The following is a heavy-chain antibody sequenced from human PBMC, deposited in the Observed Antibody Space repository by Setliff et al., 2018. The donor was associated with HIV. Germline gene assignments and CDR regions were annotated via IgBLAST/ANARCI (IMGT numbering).Heavy chain of an antibody. Sequence: ASVKVSCKASGYTFTSYYMHWVRQAPGQGLEWMGIINTSGGSTSYAQKFQGRVTMTRDTSTSTVYMELSSLRSEDTAVYYWARELYGDYTLDYWGQGTLVTVSS. V-gene: IGHV1-46*01. CDR2: INTSGGST. J-gene: IGHJ4*02. CDR1: GYTFTSYY. CDR3: ARELYGDYTLDY. D-gene: IGHD4-17*01.